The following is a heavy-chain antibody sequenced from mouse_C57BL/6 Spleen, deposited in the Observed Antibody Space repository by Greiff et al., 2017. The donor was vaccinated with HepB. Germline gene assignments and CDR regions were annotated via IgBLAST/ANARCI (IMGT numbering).Heavy chain of an antibody. CDR2: INPYNGGT. CDR1: GYTFTDYY. Sequence: EVQLQQSGPVLVKPGASVKMSCKASGYTFTDYYMNWVKQSHGKSLEWIGVINPYNGGTSYNQKFKGKATLTVDKSSSTAYMELNSLTSEYSAVYYCARREYGSNFDYWGQGTTLTVSS. CDR3: ARREYGSNFDY. V-gene: IGHV1-19*01. D-gene: IGHD1-1*01. J-gene: IGHJ2*01.